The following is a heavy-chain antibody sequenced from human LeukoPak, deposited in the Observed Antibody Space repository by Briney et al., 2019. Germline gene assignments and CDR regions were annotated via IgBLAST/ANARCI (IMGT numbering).Heavy chain of an antibody. D-gene: IGHD4-17*01. CDR3: AKGRTVTTYDY. CDR1: GFTFSNHW. V-gene: IGHV3-23*01. CDR2: ISARSTST. Sequence: GGSLRLSCAASGFTFSNHWMFWVRQAPGKGLEWVSYISARSTSTHYADSVKGRFTISRDNSKNTLYLQMNSLRAEDTAVYYCAKGRTVTTYDYWGQGTLVTVSS. J-gene: IGHJ4*02.